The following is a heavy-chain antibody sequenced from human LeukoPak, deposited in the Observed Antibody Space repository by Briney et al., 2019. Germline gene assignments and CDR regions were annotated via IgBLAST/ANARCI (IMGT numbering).Heavy chain of an antibody. V-gene: IGHV4-59*12. CDR2: IYYSGST. CDR3: ARACSGGSCYPGNAFDI. Sequence: SETLSLTCTVSGGSISSYYWSWIRQPPGKGLEWIGYIYYSGSTNYNPSLKSRVTISVDKSKNQFSLKLSSVAAADTAVYYCARACSGGSCYPGNAFDIWGQGTMVTVSS. J-gene: IGHJ3*02. CDR1: GGSISSYY. D-gene: IGHD2-15*01.